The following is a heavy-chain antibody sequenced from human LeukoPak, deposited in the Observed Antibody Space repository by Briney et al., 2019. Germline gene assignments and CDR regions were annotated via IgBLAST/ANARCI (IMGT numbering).Heavy chain of an antibody. Sequence: PGGSLRLSCAASGFTVSSNYMSWVRQAPGKGLEWISVIYSGGSTYYADSVKGRFTISRDNSKNTLYLQMNSLRAEDTAVYYCARDRFSDGYNSRGEYDYWGQGTLVTVSS. CDR3: ARDRFSDGYNSRGEYDY. V-gene: IGHV3-66*01. CDR2: IYSGGST. J-gene: IGHJ4*02. CDR1: GFTVSSNY. D-gene: IGHD5-24*01.